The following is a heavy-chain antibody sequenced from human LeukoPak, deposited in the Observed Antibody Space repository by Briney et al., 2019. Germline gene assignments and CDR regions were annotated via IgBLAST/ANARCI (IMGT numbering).Heavy chain of an antibody. D-gene: IGHD5-24*01. V-gene: IGHV3-7*03. J-gene: IGHJ4*02. Sequence: PGGSLRLPCTASGFTFRSFAMHWVRQAPGKGLEWVANIKEDGTETYYVDSVKGRFTISRDNAKNSLYLQMNSLRVEDTAVYYCAKEGRSLQTYWGQGTLVTVSS. CDR3: AKEGRSLQTY. CDR2: IKEDGTET. CDR1: GFTFRSFA.